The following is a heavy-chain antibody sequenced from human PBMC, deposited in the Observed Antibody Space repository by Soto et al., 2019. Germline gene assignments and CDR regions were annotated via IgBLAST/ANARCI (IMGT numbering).Heavy chain of an antibody. Sequence: SGPTLVNPTQTLTLTCTFSGFSLSTSGVGVGWIRQPPGKALEWLALIYWDDDKRYSPSLKSRLTITKDTSKNQVVLTMTNMDPVDTATYYRAHFPSGNYYYYYYMDVWGKGTTVTVSS. CDR1: GFSLSTSGVG. V-gene: IGHV2-5*02. J-gene: IGHJ6*03. D-gene: IGHD3-3*01. CDR3: AHFPSGNYYYYYYMDV. CDR2: IYWDDDK.